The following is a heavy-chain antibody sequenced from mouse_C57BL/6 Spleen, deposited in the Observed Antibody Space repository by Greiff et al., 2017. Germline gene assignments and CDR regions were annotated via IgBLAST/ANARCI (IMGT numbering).Heavy chain of an antibody. CDR3: ARSLVPNWDVDY. Sequence: QVQLQQSGAELVRPGTSVKVSCKASGYAFTNYLIEWVKQRPGQGLEWIGVINPGSGGTNYNEKFKGKATLTADESSSTTYMQLSSLTSEDSAVYVCARSLVPNWDVDYWGKGTTLTVAS. D-gene: IGHD4-1*01. CDR1: GYAFTNYL. CDR2: INPGSGGT. V-gene: IGHV1-54*01. J-gene: IGHJ2*01.